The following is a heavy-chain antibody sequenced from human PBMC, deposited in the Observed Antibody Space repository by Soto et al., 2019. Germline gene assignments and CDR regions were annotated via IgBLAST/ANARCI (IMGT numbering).Heavy chain of an antibody. CDR2: ISAYNDYT. D-gene: IGHD3-16*01. CDR3: ARGGYYDNSWGKLSHYGLDV. V-gene: IGHV1-18*01. CDR1: GYTFIRYG. J-gene: IGHJ6*02. Sequence: QVQLVQSAAEVKKPGASVKVSCKASGYTFIRYGITWVRQAPGQGLEWVGWISAYNDYTIYAQKLQGRGFMTTDASTRTVYMELRGLKSDDTAVYFCARGGYYDNSWGKLSHYGLDVWGQGTSVTVSS.